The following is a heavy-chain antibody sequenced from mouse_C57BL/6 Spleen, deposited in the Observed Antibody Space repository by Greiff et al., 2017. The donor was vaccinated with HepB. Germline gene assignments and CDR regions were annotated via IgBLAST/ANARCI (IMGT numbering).Heavy chain of an antibody. CDR1: GYTFTSYW. Sequence: VQLQQPGAELVMPGASVKLSCKASGYTFTSYWMHWVKQRPGQGLEWIGEIDPSDSYTNYNQKFKGKSTVTVDKSSSTAYMQLSSLTSEDSAVYYCARVGTYRSMDYWGQGTSVTVSS. CDR3: ARVGTYRSMDY. D-gene: IGHD2-14*01. V-gene: IGHV1-69*01. J-gene: IGHJ4*01. CDR2: IDPSDSYT.